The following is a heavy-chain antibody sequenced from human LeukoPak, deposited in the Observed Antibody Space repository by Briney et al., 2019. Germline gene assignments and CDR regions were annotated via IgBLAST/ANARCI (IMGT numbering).Heavy chain of an antibody. CDR3: ARRPAGYSSSWYAYYFDY. CDR2: MNPNSGNA. V-gene: IGHV1-8*01. CDR1: GYTFTSYD. D-gene: IGHD6-13*01. Sequence: ASVKVSCKASGYTFTSYDINWVRQATGQGLEWMGWMNPNSGNAGYAQKFQGRVTMTRNTSISTAYMELSNLRPEDTAVYYCARRPAGYSSSWYAYYFDYWGQGTLVTVSS. J-gene: IGHJ4*02.